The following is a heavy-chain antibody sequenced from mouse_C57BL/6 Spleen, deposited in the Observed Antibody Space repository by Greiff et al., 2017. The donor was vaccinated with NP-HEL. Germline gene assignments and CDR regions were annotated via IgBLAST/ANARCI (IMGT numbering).Heavy chain of an antibody. D-gene: IGHD1-1*01. V-gene: IGHV5-4*01. CDR3: ARDSPAAKVVATENFDV. CDR1: GFTFSSYA. J-gene: IGHJ1*03. Sequence: EVQLVESGGGLVKPGGSLKLSCAASGFTFSSYAMSWVRQTPEKRLEWVATISDGGSYTYYPDNVKGRFTISRDNAKNNLYLQMSHLKSEDTAMYYCARDSPAAKVVATENFDVWGTGTTVTVSS. CDR2: ISDGGSYT.